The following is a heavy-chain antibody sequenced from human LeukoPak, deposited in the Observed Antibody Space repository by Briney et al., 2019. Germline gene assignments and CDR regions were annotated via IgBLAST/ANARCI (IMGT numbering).Heavy chain of an antibody. V-gene: IGHV3-23*01. J-gene: IGHJ5*02. CDR1: GFTLSTYA. Sequence: PGGSLRLSCAASGFTLSTYAMNWVRQAPGKGREWVSGISAGGGSTYYADSVKGRFTISRDDSKNTLYLQMNSLTVEDTAVYYCAKSPRSAADNWFDPWGQGTLVTVSS. CDR2: ISAGGGST. CDR3: AKSPRSAADNWFDP. D-gene: IGHD6-13*01.